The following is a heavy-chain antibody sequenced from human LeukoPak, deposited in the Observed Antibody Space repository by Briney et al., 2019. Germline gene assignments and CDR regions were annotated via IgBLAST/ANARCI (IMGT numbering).Heavy chain of an antibody. CDR2: ISSSSSYI. CDR1: GFTFSSYS. D-gene: IGHD2-21*02. J-gene: IGHJ4*02. CDR3: ARGYCGGDCYSVRTYFDY. Sequence: GGSLRLSCAASGFTFSSYSMNWVRQAPGKGLVWVSSISSSSSYIYYADSVKGRFTISRDNAKNSLYLQMNSLRAEDTAVYYCARGYCGGDCYSVRTYFDYWGQGTLVTVSS. V-gene: IGHV3-21*01.